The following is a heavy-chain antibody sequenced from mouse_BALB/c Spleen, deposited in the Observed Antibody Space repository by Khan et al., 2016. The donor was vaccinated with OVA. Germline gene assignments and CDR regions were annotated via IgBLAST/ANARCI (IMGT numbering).Heavy chain of an antibody. CDR2: INPNNGDT. CDR3: RRGNYPYYAMHY. J-gene: IGHJ4*01. D-gene: IGHD2-1*01. V-gene: IGHV1S81*02. CDR1: GYTFTSYW. Sequence: QVQLQQPGAELVKPGASVKLSCTASGYTFTSYWMHWVKLRPGQGFEWIGEINPNNGDTNYSEKFKSKTTLTVDTSSSTDYMQLSSLTSNDSAVYYCRRGNYPYYAMHYWGQGTSVTVSS.